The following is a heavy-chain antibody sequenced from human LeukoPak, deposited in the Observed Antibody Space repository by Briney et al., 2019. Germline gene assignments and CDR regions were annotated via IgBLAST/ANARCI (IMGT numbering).Heavy chain of an antibody. CDR3: ARDGRFPPEVLPRYFDY. Sequence: GGSLRLSCASSGFPFPTYNMIWVRQAPGKGLECISYISGGSDNIWYADSVKGRFTVSRDNAKDSLYLQMNSLRAEDTAVYYCARDGRFPPEVLPRYFDYWGQGTLVTVSS. J-gene: IGHJ4*02. V-gene: IGHV3-48*01. D-gene: IGHD1-26*01. CDR1: GFPFPTYN. CDR2: ISGGSDNI.